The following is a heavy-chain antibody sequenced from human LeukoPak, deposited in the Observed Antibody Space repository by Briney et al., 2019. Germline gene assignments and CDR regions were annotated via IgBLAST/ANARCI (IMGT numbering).Heavy chain of an antibody. J-gene: IGHJ3*02. Sequence: SETLSLTCAVYGGSFSGYYWSWIRQPPGKGLEWIGEINHSGSTYYNPSLKSRVTISVDTSKNQFSLKLSSVTAADTAVYYCARESSNWGGYAFDIWGQGTMVTVSS. V-gene: IGHV4-34*01. CDR1: GGSFSGYY. D-gene: IGHD7-27*01. CDR3: ARESSNWGGYAFDI. CDR2: INHSGST.